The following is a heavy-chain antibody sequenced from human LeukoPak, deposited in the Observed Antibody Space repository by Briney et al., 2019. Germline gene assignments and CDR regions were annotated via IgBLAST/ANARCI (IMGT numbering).Heavy chain of an antibody. CDR2: INHSGST. D-gene: IGHD2-2*01. Sequence: SQTLSLTCAVSGGSISSGGYYWSWIRQPPGKGLEWIGEINHSGSTNYNPSLKSRVTISVDTSKNQFSLKLSSVTAADTAVYYCARGILGYCSSTSCTNYYYGMDVWGQGTTVTVSS. V-gene: IGHV4-30-2*01. CDR3: ARGILGYCSSTSCTNYYYGMDV. J-gene: IGHJ6*02. CDR1: GGSISSGGYY.